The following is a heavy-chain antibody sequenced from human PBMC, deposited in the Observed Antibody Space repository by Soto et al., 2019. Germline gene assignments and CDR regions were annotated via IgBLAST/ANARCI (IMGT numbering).Heavy chain of an antibody. V-gene: IGHV3-11*06. CDR2: ISSSSGST. CDR3: ARDRGGYDRLYYYHGMDV. Sequence: GGSLRLSCAASGFTFSDYYMSWIRQAPGKGLEYVSYISSSSGSTNYADSVKGRFTISRDNAKNSLYLQMSSLRAEDTAVYYCARDRGGYDRLYYYHGMDVWGQGTTVTVSS. J-gene: IGHJ6*02. CDR1: GFTFSDYY. D-gene: IGHD5-12*01.